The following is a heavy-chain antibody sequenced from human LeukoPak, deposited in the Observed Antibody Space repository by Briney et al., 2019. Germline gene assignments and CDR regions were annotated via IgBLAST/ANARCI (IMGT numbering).Heavy chain of an antibody. CDR2: INHSGST. J-gene: IGHJ5*02. Sequence: PSETLSLTCAVYGGSFSGYYWSWIRQPPGKGLEWIGEINHSGSTNYNPSLKSRVTISVDTSKNQFSLKLSSVTAADTAVYYCAGERSLTVAGTNWFDPWGQGTLVTVSS. CDR3: AGERSLTVAGTNWFDP. V-gene: IGHV4-34*01. D-gene: IGHD6-19*01. CDR1: GGSFSGYY.